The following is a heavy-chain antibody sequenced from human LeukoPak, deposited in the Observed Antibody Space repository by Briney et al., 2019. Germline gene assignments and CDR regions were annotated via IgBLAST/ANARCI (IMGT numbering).Heavy chain of an antibody. CDR1: GGSINSYY. J-gene: IGHJ4*02. D-gene: IGHD4-23*01. Sequence: SETLSLTFTVSGGSINSYYWSWIRQPAGKGLEWIGRIYSSGSTNYNPSLKSRVSMSVDTSKNHFSLKLTSVTAADTAVYYCARGGKATVVTMWGQGILVTVSS. CDR3: ARGGKATVVTM. CDR2: IYSSGST. V-gene: IGHV4-4*07.